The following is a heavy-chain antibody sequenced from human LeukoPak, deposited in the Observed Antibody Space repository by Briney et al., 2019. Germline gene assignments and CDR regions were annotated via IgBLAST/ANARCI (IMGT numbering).Heavy chain of an antibody. D-gene: IGHD1-26*01. CDR1: GGSFSGYY. CDR3: ARDRNRPTTDAFDI. Sequence: ASETLSLTCAVYGGSFSGYYWSWIRQPPGKGLEWIGEINHSGSTNYNPSLKSRVTMSVDTSKNQFSLKLSSVTAADTAVYYCARDRNRPTTDAFDIWGQGTMVTVSS. V-gene: IGHV4-34*01. J-gene: IGHJ3*02. CDR2: INHSGST.